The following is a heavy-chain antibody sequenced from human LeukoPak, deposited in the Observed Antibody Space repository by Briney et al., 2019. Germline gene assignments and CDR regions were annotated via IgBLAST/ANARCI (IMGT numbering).Heavy chain of an antibody. J-gene: IGHJ4*02. CDR2: IRRDGTYV. D-gene: IGHD4-17*01. CDR1: GFAFSSYG. V-gene: IGHV3-30*02. CDR3: ASGGPTRGTLDF. Sequence: PGGSLRLSCAASGFAFSSYGMYWVRQTADKGLEWVAYIRRDGTYVNYADSVRGRFTVSRDNSKDTLSLQMNNLRVEDTAGYYCASGGPTRGTLDFWGQGTLVTVSS.